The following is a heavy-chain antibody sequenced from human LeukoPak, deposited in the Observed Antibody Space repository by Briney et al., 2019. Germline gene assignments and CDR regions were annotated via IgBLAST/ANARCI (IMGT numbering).Heavy chain of an antibody. J-gene: IGHJ6*03. D-gene: IGHD3-10*01. V-gene: IGHV4-61*02. CDR2: IYTSGST. CDR3: ASTYGSGGYYYYYMDV. CDR1: GGSISSGSYY. Sequence: SETLSLTCTVSGGSISSGSYYWSWIRQPAGKGLEWIGRIYTSGSTNYNPSLKSRVTISVDTSKSQFSLKLSSVTAADTAVYYCASTYGSGGYYYYYMDVWGKGTTVTVSS.